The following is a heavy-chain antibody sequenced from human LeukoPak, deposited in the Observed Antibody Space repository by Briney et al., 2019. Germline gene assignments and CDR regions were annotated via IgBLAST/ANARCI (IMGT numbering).Heavy chain of an antibody. Sequence: GASVKVSCKASGYTFTSYGISWVRQAPGQGLEWMGWITAYNGNTNYAQKLQGRVTMTTDTSTSTAYMELRSLRSDDTALYYCARHVPGYSFDSWGQGTLVTVSS. CDR3: ARHVPGYSFDS. CDR2: ITAYNGNT. CDR1: GYTFTSYG. V-gene: IGHV1-18*01. D-gene: IGHD5-18*01. J-gene: IGHJ4*02.